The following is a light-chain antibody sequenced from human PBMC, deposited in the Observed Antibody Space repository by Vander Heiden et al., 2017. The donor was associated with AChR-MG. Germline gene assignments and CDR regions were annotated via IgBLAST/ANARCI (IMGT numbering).Light chain of an antibody. Sequence: QSALTQPASVSGSPGQSITISCTGTSSDVGGYNYVSWYQQHPGKAPKLMIYDVSNRPSGVSNRFSVSKSGNTASLTISGLQAEDEADYYCSSYTSSSTYVFGTGTTITVL. J-gene: IGLJ1*01. CDR2: DVS. CDR1: SSDVGGYNY. CDR3: SSYTSSSTYV. V-gene: IGLV2-14*03.